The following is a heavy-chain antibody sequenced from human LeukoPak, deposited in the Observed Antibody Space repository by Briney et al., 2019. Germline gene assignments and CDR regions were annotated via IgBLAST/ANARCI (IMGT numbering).Heavy chain of an antibody. CDR2: TSYDESNK. CDR3: ARVVVSSSSDYFDY. V-gene: IGHV3-30*04. Sequence: GGSLRLSCAASGFTFSNYAMHWVRQAPGKGLEWVAVTSYDESNKYYADSVKGRFTISRDNSKKTLYLQMNSLRGKDTAVYYCARVVVSSSSDYFDYWGQGTLVIVSS. J-gene: IGHJ4*02. CDR1: GFTFSNYA. D-gene: IGHD6-6*01.